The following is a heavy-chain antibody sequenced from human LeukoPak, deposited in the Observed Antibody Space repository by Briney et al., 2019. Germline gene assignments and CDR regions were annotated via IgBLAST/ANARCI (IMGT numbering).Heavy chain of an antibody. V-gene: IGHV3-23*01. J-gene: IGHJ4*02. CDR2: ISAGGGST. CDR1: GFTFSSYA. D-gene: IGHD6-13*01. Sequence: PGGSLRLSCAASGFTFSSYAMSWVRQAPGKGLEWVLGISAGGGSTYYADFVKGRFTVSRDNSKNTLYLKMDSLRAEDTAVYHCARYLGSMSDIAAFDYWGRGTLVTVSS. CDR3: ARYLGSMSDIAAFDY.